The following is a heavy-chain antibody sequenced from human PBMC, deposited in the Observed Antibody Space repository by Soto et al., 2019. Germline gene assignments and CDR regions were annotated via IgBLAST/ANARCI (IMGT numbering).Heavy chain of an antibody. CDR3: ARGVDYFYQYMDV. CDR2: ISTYNGNT. J-gene: IGHJ6*03. CDR1: GCPFTSYS. Sequence: QVQLMQSGAEVKKPGASVKVSCKASGCPFTSYSISWVRQAPGQGLEWMGWISTYNGNTNYAQKFQGRLTMTTDTSTSTAYMEVRSLSSDDTAVYYCARGVDYFYQYMDVWGKGTTVTVSS. V-gene: IGHV1-18*01.